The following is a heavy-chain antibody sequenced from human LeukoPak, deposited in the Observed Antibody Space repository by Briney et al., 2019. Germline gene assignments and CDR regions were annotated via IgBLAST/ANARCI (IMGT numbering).Heavy chain of an antibody. V-gene: IGHV1-18*01. CDR3: ARDRDYGDYNTQDLFVY. J-gene: IGHJ4*02. Sequence: GSSVKVSCKASGGTFSSYAISWVRQAPGQGLEWMGWISAYNGNTNYAQRLQGRVTMITDTSTSTAYMELRSLRSDDTAVYYCARDRDYGDYNTQDLFVYWGQGTLVTVSS. CDR1: GGTFSSYA. D-gene: IGHD4-17*01. CDR2: ISAYNGNT.